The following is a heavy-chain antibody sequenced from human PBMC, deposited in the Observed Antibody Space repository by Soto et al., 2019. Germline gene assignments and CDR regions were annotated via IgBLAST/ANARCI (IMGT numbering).Heavy chain of an antibody. Sequence: GGSLRLSCAASGFTFSSYWMHWVRQAPGKGLVWVSRINSDGSSTSYADSVKGGFTISRDNAKNTLYLQMNSLRAEDTAVYYCASLGDSSSWYDGFYYYYMDVWGKGTTVTVSS. V-gene: IGHV3-74*01. J-gene: IGHJ6*03. CDR1: GFTFSSYW. CDR3: ASLGDSSSWYDGFYYYYMDV. CDR2: INSDGSST. D-gene: IGHD6-13*01.